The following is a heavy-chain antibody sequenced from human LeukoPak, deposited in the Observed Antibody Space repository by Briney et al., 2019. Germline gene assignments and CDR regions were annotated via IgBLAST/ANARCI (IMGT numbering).Heavy chain of an antibody. CDR2: INHSGST. V-gene: IGHV4-34*01. J-gene: IGHJ4*02. CDR1: GGSFSGYY. D-gene: IGHD6-13*01. CDR3: ARDVPAAGNY. Sequence: SETLSLTCAVYGGSFSGYYWSWIRQPPGKGLEWIGEINHSGSTNYNPSLKSRVTISVDTSKNQFSLKLSSVTAADTAVYYCARDVPAAGNYWGQGTLVTVSS.